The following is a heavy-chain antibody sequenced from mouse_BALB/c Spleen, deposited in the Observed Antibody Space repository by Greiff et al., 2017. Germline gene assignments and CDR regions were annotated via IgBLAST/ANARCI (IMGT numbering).Heavy chain of an antibody. Sequence: VKLVESGPGLVPPSQSLSITCTVSGFSLSRYSVHWVRQPPGKGLEWLGMIWGGGSTDYNSALKSRLSISKDNSKSQVFLKMNSLQTDDTAMYYCASSTMITPFAYWGQGTLVTVSA. CDR2: IWGGGST. CDR1: GFSLSRYS. D-gene: IGHD2-4*01. CDR3: ASSTMITPFAY. V-gene: IGHV2-6-4*01. J-gene: IGHJ3*01.